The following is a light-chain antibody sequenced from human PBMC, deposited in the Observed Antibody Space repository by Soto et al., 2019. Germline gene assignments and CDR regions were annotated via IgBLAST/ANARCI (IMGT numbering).Light chain of an antibody. CDR3: AAWDDSLNGVI. J-gene: IGLJ2*01. CDR1: SSNIGSNT. Sequence: QSVLTQPPSASGTPGQRVIISCSGSSSNIGSNTVNWYQRLPGTAPKLLIYSNNHRPSGVPDRFSGSKSGTSASLAISGLQSEDEADYYWAAWDDSLNGVIFGGGTKVTVL. CDR2: SNN. V-gene: IGLV1-44*01.